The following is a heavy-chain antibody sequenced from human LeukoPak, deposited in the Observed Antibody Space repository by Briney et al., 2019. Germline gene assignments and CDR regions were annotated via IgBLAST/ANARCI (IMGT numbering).Heavy chain of an antibody. Sequence: PGGSLRLSCAASGFSFSSYGMNWVRQAPGKGLEWVSGIGGSGVSTNYANSVKGRFTISRDNSRNTLYMHMNSLRAEDTAVYYCAKTNNDFWGACIGGGQGTLVTVSS. CDR1: GFSFSSYG. D-gene: IGHD3-3*01. V-gene: IGHV3-23*01. CDR3: AKTNNDFWGACIG. CDR2: IGGSGVST. J-gene: IGHJ4*02.